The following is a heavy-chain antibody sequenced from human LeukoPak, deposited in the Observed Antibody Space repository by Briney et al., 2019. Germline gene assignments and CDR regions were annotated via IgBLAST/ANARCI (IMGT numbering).Heavy chain of an antibody. CDR3: ARARARLYFDY. CDR1: GGSISSYY. D-gene: IGHD1-26*01. V-gene: IGHV4-59*01. CDR2: IYYSGST. J-gene: IGHJ4*02. Sequence: PSETLSLTCTVSGGSISSYYWSWIRQPPGKGLEWIGYIYYSGSTNYNPSLKSRVTISVDTSKNQFSLNLSSVTAADTAVYYCARARARLYFDYWGQGTLVTVSS.